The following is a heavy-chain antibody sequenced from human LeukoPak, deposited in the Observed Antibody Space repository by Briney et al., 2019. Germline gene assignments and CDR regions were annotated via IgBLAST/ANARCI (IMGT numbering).Heavy chain of an antibody. D-gene: IGHD4-17*01. J-gene: IGHJ4*02. V-gene: IGHV4-31*03. CDR1: GGSISSGDYY. Sequence: SETLSLTCTVSGGSISSGDYYWTWIRQHPGRGLEWIGYIYYSGSAYYNPSLKSRVTMSVDTSKNQFSLELTSVTAADTAVYYCARASKEGTTVTRFDNWGQGTLVTVPS. CDR2: IYYSGSA. CDR3: ARASKEGTTVTRFDN.